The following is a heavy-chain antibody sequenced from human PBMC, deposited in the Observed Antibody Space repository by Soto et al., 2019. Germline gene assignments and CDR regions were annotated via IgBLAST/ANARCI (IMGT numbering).Heavy chain of an antibody. CDR1: GFTFSDYY. V-gene: IGHV3-11*01. CDR2: ISGSGRTI. J-gene: IGHJ4*02. D-gene: IGHD5-18*01. CDR3: GRYSFGYVDY. Sequence: PGRPLRLSCAASGFTFSDYYMTWIRQAPGKGLDWVSYISGSGRTIYYIDSMKGRFTISRDNAKNSLYLQMNSLRAEVTAVYYGGRYSFGYVDYWGPGMLVTVPS.